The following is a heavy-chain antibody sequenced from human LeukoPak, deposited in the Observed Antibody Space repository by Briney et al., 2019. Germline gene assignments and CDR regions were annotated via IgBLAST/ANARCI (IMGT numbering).Heavy chain of an antibody. CDR1: GFTFSSYA. CDR3: AKAPRYYDSSGYPVYYFDS. CDR2: ISGSGGST. V-gene: IGHV3-23*01. Sequence: PGGSLRLSCAASGFTFSSYAMSWVRQAPGKGLEWVSAISGSGGSTYYADSVKGRFTISRDNSKNTLYLQMNSLRAEDTAVYYCAKAPRYYDSSGYPVYYFDSWGQGTLVTVSS. D-gene: IGHD3-22*01. J-gene: IGHJ4*02.